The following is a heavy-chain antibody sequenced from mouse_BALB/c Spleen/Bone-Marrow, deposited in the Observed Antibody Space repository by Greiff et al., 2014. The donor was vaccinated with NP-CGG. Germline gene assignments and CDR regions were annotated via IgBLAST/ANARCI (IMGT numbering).Heavy chain of an antibody. Sequence: EVQLVESGGGLVKPGGSLKLSCAASGFTFSDYYMYWVRQTPEKSLEWVATISDGGSYTYYPDSVKGRFTISRDNAENNLYLQMSSLKSEDTAMYYCARIYYDYDGGVYYYAMDYWGQGTSVTVSS. CDR3: ARIYYDYDGGVYYYAMDY. CDR1: GFTFSDYY. CDR2: ISDGGSYT. V-gene: IGHV5-4*02. J-gene: IGHJ4*01. D-gene: IGHD2-4*01.